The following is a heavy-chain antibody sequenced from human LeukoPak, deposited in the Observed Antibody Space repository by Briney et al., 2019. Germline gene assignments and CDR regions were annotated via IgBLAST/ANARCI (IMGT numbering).Heavy chain of an antibody. J-gene: IGHJ4*02. CDR2: ISWEGHTT. CDR1: GFTFDDYA. Sequence: GGSLRLSCAASGFTFDDYAMHWVRHAPGKGLEWVSLISWEGHTTYYADSVRGRFTISRDNSKNSLFLEMKSVTTDDTAFYYCTRDTDFGSPTNYFDHWGQGTLVSVSS. V-gene: IGHV3-43*01. CDR3: TRDTDFGSPTNYFDH. D-gene: IGHD3-10*01.